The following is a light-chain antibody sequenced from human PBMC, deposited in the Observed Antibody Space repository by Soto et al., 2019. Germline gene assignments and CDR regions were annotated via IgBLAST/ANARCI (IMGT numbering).Light chain of an antibody. CDR3: HQFGYSPRT. CDR1: QTVSSNY. J-gene: IGKJ1*01. Sequence: EIVLTQSPGTLSLSPGERATLSCRASQTVSSNYLAWYQQKPGQAPRLLIYAASTRATGIPDRFSGSGSGTDFTLAIRRLEPEDFAVYYCHQFGYSPRTFGQGTKVDIK. CDR2: AAS. V-gene: IGKV3-20*01.